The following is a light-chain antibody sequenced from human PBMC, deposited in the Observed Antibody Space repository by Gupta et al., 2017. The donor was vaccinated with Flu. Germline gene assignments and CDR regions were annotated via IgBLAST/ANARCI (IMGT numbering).Light chain of an antibody. V-gene: IGLV2-14*01. CDR3: SSYTSSSTPVV. CDR2: EVS. J-gene: IGLJ2*01. CDR1: SSDVGGYHY. Sequence: QSALTQPASVSWSPGQSTIISGPGPSSDVGGYHYVSWYQQHPGKAPKLMIYEVSNRPSGVSHRFSGSKSGNTASLTISGLQAEDEADYYCSSYTSSSTPVVFGGGTKLTVL.